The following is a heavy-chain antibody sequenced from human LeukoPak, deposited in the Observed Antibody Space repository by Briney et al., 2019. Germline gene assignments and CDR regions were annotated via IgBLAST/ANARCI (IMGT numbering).Heavy chain of an antibody. J-gene: IGHJ4*02. V-gene: IGHV4-39*01. Sequence: SETLSLTCTVSGGSISSSGYYWGWIRQPPGKGLEWIGSVDYTGITSHSPSLKSRVTISVDTSKNQFSLKVSSVSAADTGVYYCVRGAGYNYPYYFDYWGQGTLVTVSS. CDR2: VDYTGIT. D-gene: IGHD5-24*01. CDR3: VRGAGYNYPYYFDY. CDR1: GGSISSSGYY.